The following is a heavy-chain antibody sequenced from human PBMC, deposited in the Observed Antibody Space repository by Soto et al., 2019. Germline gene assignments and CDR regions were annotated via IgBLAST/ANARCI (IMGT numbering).Heavy chain of an antibody. Sequence: GGSLRLSCAASGFTFSIYSMNWVRQAPGKGLEWVSSISSSSSYIYYADSVKGRFTISRDNAKNSLYLQMNSLRAEDTAVYYCARDYKPNSPLERKFEKYYFDYWGQGTLVTVSS. V-gene: IGHV3-21*01. CDR1: GFTFSIYS. CDR2: ISSSSSYI. D-gene: IGHD3-10*01. J-gene: IGHJ4*02. CDR3: ARDYKPNSPLERKFEKYYFDY.